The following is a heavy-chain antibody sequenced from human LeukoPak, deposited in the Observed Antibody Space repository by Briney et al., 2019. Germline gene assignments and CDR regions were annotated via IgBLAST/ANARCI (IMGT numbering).Heavy chain of an antibody. CDR1: GGSISSYY. CDR3: ARQQLSQLYYFDY. Sequence: SETLSLTCSVSGGSISSYYWSWIRQPPGKGLEWIGYIYYSGSTNYNPSLKSRVTISVDTSKNQFSLKLSSVTAADTAVYYCARQQLSQLYYFDYWGQGTLVTVSS. D-gene: IGHD6-13*01. V-gene: IGHV4-59*01. CDR2: IYYSGST. J-gene: IGHJ4*02.